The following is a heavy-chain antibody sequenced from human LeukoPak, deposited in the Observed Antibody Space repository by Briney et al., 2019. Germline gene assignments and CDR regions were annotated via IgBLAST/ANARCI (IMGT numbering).Heavy chain of an antibody. D-gene: IGHD2-2*02. Sequence: GESLKISCKGSGYSFTSYWIGWVRQMPGKGLEWMGIIYPGDSDTRYSPSFQGQVTISADKSISTAYLQWSSLKASDTAMYYCARHSLGYCSSTSCYTNFWSGYSQEGYYMDAWGKGTTVTVSS. J-gene: IGHJ6*03. CDR1: GYSFTSYW. V-gene: IGHV5-51*01. CDR3: ARHSLGYCSSTSCYTNFWSGYSQEGYYMDA. CDR2: IYPGDSDT.